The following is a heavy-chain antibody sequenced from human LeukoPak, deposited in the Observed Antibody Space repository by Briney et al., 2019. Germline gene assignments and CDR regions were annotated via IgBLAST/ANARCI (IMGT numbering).Heavy chain of an antibody. CDR2: INSNSGGT. CDR1: GYTFTGYY. J-gene: IGHJ3*02. V-gene: IGHV1-2*02. Sequence: ASVNVSCMSSGYTFTGYYMHWVRQAPGQGLEWMGWINSNSGGTNYAQKFQGRVTMSRHTSISTAYMELSRLRSDDTAVYYCARDRRTMVRGVIYAFDIWGQGTMVTVSS. CDR3: ARDRRTMVRGVIYAFDI. D-gene: IGHD3-10*01.